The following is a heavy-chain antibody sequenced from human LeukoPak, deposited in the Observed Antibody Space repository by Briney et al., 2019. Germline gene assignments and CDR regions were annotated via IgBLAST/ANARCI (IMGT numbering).Heavy chain of an antibody. D-gene: IGHD2-2*01. V-gene: IGHV3-53*01. J-gene: IGHJ4*02. CDR3: AKETESQLLYYFDY. Sequence: GGSLRLSCAASGFTVSSNYMSWVRQAPGKGLEWVSVIYSGGSTYYADSVKGRFTISRDNSKNTLYLQMNSLRADDTAVYYCAKETESQLLYYFDYWGQGTLVTVSS. CDR1: GFTVSSNY. CDR2: IYSGGST.